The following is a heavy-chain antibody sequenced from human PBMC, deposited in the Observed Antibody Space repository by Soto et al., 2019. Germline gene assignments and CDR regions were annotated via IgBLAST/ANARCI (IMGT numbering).Heavy chain of an antibody. J-gene: IGHJ6*02. CDR3: AKDLQPHYYYGMDI. Sequence: QMQLVESGGGVVQPGRSLRLSGAAFGFDFSSSVMHWIRQAPGKGLEWVAVISHDGSNQNYADSVKGRFTISRDNSKNTLCLQMNSLRAEDAAVYYCAKDLQPHYYYGMDIWGQGTTVIFSS. CDR2: ISHDGSNQ. D-gene: IGHD6-13*01. V-gene: IGHV3-30*18. CDR1: GFDFSSSV.